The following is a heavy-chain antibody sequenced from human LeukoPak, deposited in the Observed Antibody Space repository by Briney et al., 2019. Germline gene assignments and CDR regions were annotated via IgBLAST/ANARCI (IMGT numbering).Heavy chain of an antibody. D-gene: IGHD5-18*01. CDR1: GLTFSSYA. J-gene: IGHJ6*02. CDR3: AKGIQQWPGDYYYYGMDV. V-gene: IGHV3-23*01. Sequence: GGSLRLSCAASGLTFSSYAMNWVRQAPGKGLEWVSAISGGGGSTYYEDSVKGRFTISRDNSKNTLYRQMNSLRAEDTAVYYCAKGIQQWPGDYYYYGMDVWGQGTTVTVSS. CDR2: ISGGGGST.